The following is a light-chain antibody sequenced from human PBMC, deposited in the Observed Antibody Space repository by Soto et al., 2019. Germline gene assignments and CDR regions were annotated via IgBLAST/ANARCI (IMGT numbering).Light chain of an antibody. Sequence: ALTQPASVSGSPGQSITISCTGTSSDIGHYDYVSWYQQHPGKAPKPMIYHVTYRPSGVSNRYSGSKSGNSASLTISGLQADDEADYYCCSLTTSHTYVFGSGTKVTVL. V-gene: IGLV2-14*03. J-gene: IGLJ1*01. CDR1: SSDIGHYDY. CDR2: HVT. CDR3: CSLTTSHTYV.